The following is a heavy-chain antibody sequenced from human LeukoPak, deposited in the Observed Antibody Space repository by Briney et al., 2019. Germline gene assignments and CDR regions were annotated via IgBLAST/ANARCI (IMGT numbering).Heavy chain of an antibody. CDR2: IYSGGST. V-gene: IGHV3-66*02. CDR3: ARDMITFATREMRY. Sequence: PVGSLRLPCAAPGFTVSSNYMSWVRQAPGKGLEWVSVIYSGGSTYYADSVKGRFTISRDNSKNTLYLQMNSLRAEDTAVYYCARDMITFATREMRYWGQGTLVTVSS. CDR1: GFTVSSNY. J-gene: IGHJ4*02. D-gene: IGHD3-16*01.